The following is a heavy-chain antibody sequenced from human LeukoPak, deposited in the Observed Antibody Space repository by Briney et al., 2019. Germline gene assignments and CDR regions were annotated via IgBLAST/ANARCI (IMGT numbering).Heavy chain of an antibody. CDR3: AKDNVAAAGRYFDY. Sequence: PGRSLRLSCAASGFTFSNYGMHWVRQAPGKGLEWVALISYDGSNKYFADSVKGRFTISRDNSKNMLYLQMHSLRAEDTAVYYCAKDNVAAAGRYFDYWGQGTLVTVSS. V-gene: IGHV3-30*18. CDR2: ISYDGSNK. CDR1: GFTFSNYG. J-gene: IGHJ4*02. D-gene: IGHD6-13*01.